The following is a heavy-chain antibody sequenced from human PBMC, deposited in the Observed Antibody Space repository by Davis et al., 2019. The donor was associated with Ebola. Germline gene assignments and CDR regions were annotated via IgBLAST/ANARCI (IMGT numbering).Heavy chain of an antibody. V-gene: IGHV3-73*01. CDR3: TSRIAAVGTGSYYYGMDV. Sequence: PGGFLRLSCAASGFTFSGSAMHWVRQASGKGLEWVGRIRSKANSYATAYAASVKGRFTISRDDSKNTAYLQMNSLKTEDTAVYYCTSRIAAVGTGSYYYGMDVWGQGTTVTVSS. CDR2: IRSKANSYAT. J-gene: IGHJ6*02. D-gene: IGHD6-13*01. CDR1: GFTFSGSA.